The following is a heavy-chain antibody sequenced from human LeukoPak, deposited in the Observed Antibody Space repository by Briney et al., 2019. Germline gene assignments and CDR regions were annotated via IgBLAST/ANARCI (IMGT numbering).Heavy chain of an antibody. CDR3: ARAGDIVVVPAAIREFWFDP. CDR1: GGTFSSYA. Sequence: SVKVSCKASGGTFSSYAISWVRQAPGQGLEWMGGIIPIFGTANYAQKFQGRVTITTDESTSTAYMELSSLRSEDTAVYYCARAGDIVVVPAAIREFWFDPWGQGTLVTVSS. J-gene: IGHJ5*02. CDR2: IIPIFGTA. D-gene: IGHD2-2*02. V-gene: IGHV1-69*05.